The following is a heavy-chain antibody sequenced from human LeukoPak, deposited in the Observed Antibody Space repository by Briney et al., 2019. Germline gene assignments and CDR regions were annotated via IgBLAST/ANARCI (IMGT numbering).Heavy chain of an antibody. CDR2: IYWDDDK. V-gene: IGHV2-5*02. Sequence: SGPTLVKPTQTLTLTCSFSGFSLSTSGLGVGWFRQPPGKALEWLALIYWDDDKDYSPSLKSRLTITKDTSKNQVVLTMTNMDPVDTATFYCAWVVTPAPVFGAFDIWGQGTKVTVSS. J-gene: IGHJ3*02. CDR3: AWVVTPAPVFGAFDI. D-gene: IGHD4-23*01. CDR1: GFSLSTSGLG.